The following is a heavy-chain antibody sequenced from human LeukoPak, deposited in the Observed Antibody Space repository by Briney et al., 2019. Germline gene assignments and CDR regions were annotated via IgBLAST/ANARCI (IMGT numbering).Heavy chain of an antibody. Sequence: QPGGSLRLSCAASGFTFRLYVMTWVRQAPGKGLEWVSAITGSGGSIYYADSVRGRFTISRDNSKNTLYLQMSSLRAEDTASYYCAHPSTPDYGGLDYWGQGTLVTVSS. J-gene: IGHJ4*02. CDR2: ITGSGGSI. D-gene: IGHD4-17*01. CDR3: AHPSTPDYGGLDY. CDR1: GFTFRLYV. V-gene: IGHV3-23*01.